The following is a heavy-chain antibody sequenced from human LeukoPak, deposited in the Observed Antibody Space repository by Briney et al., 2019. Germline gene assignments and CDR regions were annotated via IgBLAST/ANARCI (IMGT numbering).Heavy chain of an antibody. CDR1: GFTFSNYG. Sequence: PGRSLRLSCAASGFTFSNYGMHWVRQAPGKGLEWVAVMSYDGSNKYYADSVKGRFTISRDNSKNTLYLQMSSLRAEDTAVYYCAKDMRAYGYYYYYMDVWGKGTTVTVSS. V-gene: IGHV3-30*18. D-gene: IGHD4-17*01. CDR3: AKDMRAYGYYYYYMDV. CDR2: MSYDGSNK. J-gene: IGHJ6*03.